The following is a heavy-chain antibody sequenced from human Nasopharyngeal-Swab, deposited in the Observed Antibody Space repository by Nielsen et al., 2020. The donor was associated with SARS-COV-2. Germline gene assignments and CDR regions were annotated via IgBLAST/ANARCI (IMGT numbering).Heavy chain of an antibody. Sequence: SVKVSCKASGGTFSSYAISWVRQAPGQGLEWMGGIIPIFGTADHAQKFQDRVTITADESTSTAYMALSSLRSEDTAVYYCARSGYSTSSLASWGPGTRVPVSS. CDR1: GGTFSSYA. D-gene: IGHD6-6*01. CDR3: ARSGYSTSSLAS. J-gene: IGHJ4*02. V-gene: IGHV1-69*13. CDR2: IIPIFGTA.